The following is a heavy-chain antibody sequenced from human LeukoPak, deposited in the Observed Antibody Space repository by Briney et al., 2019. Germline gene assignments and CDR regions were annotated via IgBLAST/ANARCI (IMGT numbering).Heavy chain of an antibody. CDR3: AREGDAMITFGGVIAPLFDY. Sequence: PGGSLRLSCAASGFTFSDYYMSWIRQAPGKGLEWVSYISSSGSTIYYADSVKGRFTISRDNAKNSLYLQMNSLRAEDTAVYYCAREGDAMITFGGVIAPLFDYWGQGTLVTVSS. V-gene: IGHV3-11*01. CDR1: GFTFSDYY. J-gene: IGHJ4*02. D-gene: IGHD3-16*02. CDR2: ISSSGSTI.